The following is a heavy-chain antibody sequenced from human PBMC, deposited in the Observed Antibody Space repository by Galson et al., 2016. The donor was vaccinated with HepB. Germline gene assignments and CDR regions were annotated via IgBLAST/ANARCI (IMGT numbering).Heavy chain of an antibody. J-gene: IGHJ4*02. Sequence: SLRLSCAASGFTVSNNYMTWVRQAPGKGLEYVSVIYSGGTTYYADSVKGRFTISRDNSQNSLFLQMNTLRAEDTAVYFCVRGVYGDHGWFDYWGQGTPVTVSS. CDR1: GFTVSNNY. CDR2: IYSGGTT. CDR3: VRGVYGDHGWFDY. D-gene: IGHD4-17*01. V-gene: IGHV3-66*02.